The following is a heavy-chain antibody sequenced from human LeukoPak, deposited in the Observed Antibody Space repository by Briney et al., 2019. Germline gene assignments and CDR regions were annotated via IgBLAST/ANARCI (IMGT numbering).Heavy chain of an antibody. CDR1: GGSISTYY. Sequence: SETLSLTCAVSGGSISTYYWSWIRQPPGKGLEWIAYVYYSGSTSYNPSLKSRVTISVDTSKNQFSLKLYSVTAADTAVYYCARGHYYYDSGSYNWFDPWGQGTLVTVSS. V-gene: IGHV4-59*01. J-gene: IGHJ5*02. CDR2: VYYSGST. D-gene: IGHD3-10*01. CDR3: ARGHYYYDSGSYNWFDP.